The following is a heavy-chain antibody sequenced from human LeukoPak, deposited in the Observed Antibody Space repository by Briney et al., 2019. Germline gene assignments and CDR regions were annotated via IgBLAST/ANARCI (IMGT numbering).Heavy chain of an antibody. CDR3: AREGSYDGSTMWYFDY. V-gene: IGHV3-53*01. Sequence: PGGSLRLSCAASGFTVSSNYMAWVRQAPGKGLEWVSVIYSGGTIYYADSVKGRFTISRDNTKNTLYLQMNSLRDEDTAVYYCAREGSYDGSTMWYFDYWGQGTLVTVSS. CDR1: GFTVSSNY. CDR2: IYSGGTI. D-gene: IGHD3-22*01. J-gene: IGHJ4*02.